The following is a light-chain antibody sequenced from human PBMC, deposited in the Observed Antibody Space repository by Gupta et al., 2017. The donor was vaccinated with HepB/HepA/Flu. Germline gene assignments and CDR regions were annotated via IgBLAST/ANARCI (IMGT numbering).Light chain of an antibody. CDR3: CSYAGRYTYV. Sequence: QSALTQPRSVSGSPGQSVTISCTGTSSDVANYNYVSWYQQHPGKAPKLIIYDVIKRPSGVPDRFSDSKSGNTASLTISGLQAEDEADYYCCSYAGRYTYVCGNGTKVTVL. V-gene: IGLV2-11*01. CDR2: DVI. J-gene: IGLJ1*01. CDR1: SSDVANYNY.